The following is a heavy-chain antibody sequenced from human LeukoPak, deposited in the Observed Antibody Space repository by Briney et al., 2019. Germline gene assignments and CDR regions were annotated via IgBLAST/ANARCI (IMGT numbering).Heavy chain of an antibody. CDR2: INHSGST. V-gene: IGHV4-34*01. CDR1: GGSFSGYY. CDR3: ARGARFLEWSTDY. J-gene: IGHJ4*02. Sequence: SETLSLTCAVYGGSFSGYYWSWIRQPPGKGLEWIGEINHSGSTNYNPSLKSRVTISVDTSKNQFSLKLSSVTAADTAVYYCARGARFLEWSTDYWGQGTLVTVSS. D-gene: IGHD3-3*01.